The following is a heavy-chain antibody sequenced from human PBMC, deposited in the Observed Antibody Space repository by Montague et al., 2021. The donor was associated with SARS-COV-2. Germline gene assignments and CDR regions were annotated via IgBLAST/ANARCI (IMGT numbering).Heavy chain of an antibody. Sequence: SETLSLTCTVSGGSISSSSYYWGWIRQPPGKGREWIGSIYDSGNNYYDPSLKSRVTIAVDTSKNQFSLKLSSVTAADTDVYYWGRNWKTRIAMIVVVIGCFDYWGQGTLVTVSS. J-gene: IGHJ4*02. V-gene: IGHV4-39*01. CDR1: GGSISSSSYY. CDR2: IYDSGNN. D-gene: IGHD3-22*01. CDR3: GRNWKTRIAMIVVVIGCFDY.